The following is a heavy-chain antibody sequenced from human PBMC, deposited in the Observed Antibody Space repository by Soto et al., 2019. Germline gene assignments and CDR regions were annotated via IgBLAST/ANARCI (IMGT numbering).Heavy chain of an antibody. V-gene: IGHV4-34*01. CDR2: INHSGTI. CDR1: GGSFNYYY. Sequence: SETLSLTCGVYGGSFNYYYWNWIRQPPGKGLEWIGEINHSGTIYNNPSLASRITISVDTSKTQFSLDLNSVTAADTAVYYCARGPSGDKVDYWGQGILVTVSS. CDR3: ARGPSGDKVDY. D-gene: IGHD7-27*01. J-gene: IGHJ4*02.